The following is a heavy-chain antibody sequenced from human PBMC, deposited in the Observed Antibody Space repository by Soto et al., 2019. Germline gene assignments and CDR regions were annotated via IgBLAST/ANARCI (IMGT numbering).Heavy chain of an antibody. CDR2: FYYSGST. CDR3: XXXGGYCSSTSCYGHYTMDV. D-gene: IGHD2-2*01. J-gene: IGHJ6*02. CDR1: GGSISSGPYS. V-gene: IGHV4-39*01. Sequence: SESLSLTCTVFGGSISSGPYSWGRIRQPPGKGLEWIGTFYYSGSTNYNPSLESRVTISVDTSRNQFSLKVSSVTASDTAAYHCXXXGGYCSSTSCYGHYTMDVWGQGTTVTVSS.